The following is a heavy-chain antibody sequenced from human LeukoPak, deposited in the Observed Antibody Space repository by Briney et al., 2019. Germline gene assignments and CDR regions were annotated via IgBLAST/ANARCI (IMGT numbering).Heavy chain of an antibody. D-gene: IGHD4-17*01. V-gene: IGHV3-15*01. Sequence: GGSLRLSCVVSGLNFYDAWVSWARQAPGKGLEWIGRIKSKINGGTVDYAAPVEGRFFISRDDSENTVYLQMDSLKTEDTGVYYCSHWKTYYGDYATWGQGTLVTVSS. CDR3: SHWKTYYGDYAT. CDR1: GLNFYDAW. J-gene: IGHJ5*02. CDR2: IKSKINGGTV.